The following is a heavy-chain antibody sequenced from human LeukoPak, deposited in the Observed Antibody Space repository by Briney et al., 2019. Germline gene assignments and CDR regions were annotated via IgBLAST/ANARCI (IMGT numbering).Heavy chain of an antibody. D-gene: IGHD2-2*01. CDR3: AKDVRIVVVSAAGGFDS. CDR2: ISGSGINT. Sequence: GGSLRVSCAASGFTFSSYAMSWVRQAPGQGLEWVAAISGSGINTYYADPVKGRFAISRDNSKNTLHLQMNSLRAEDTAVYYCAKDVRIVVVSAAGGFDSWGQGTLVTVSS. V-gene: IGHV3-23*01. CDR1: GFTFSSYA. J-gene: IGHJ4*02.